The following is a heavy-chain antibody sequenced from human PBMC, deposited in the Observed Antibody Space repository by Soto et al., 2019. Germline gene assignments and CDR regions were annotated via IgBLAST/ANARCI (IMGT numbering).Heavy chain of an antibody. CDR1: GYTFANYG. CDR3: ARDRGSLERSSYYYDDGLDV. J-gene: IGHJ6*02. V-gene: IGHV1-18*01. CDR2: ISAYNGNR. Sequence: ASVKVSCKASGYTFANYGISWVRQAPGQGLEWLGWISAYNGNRNNTQELQGRVTMTTDTSTSTAYMELRSLRSDDTAVYYCARDRGSLERSSYYYDDGLDVWGQGTTVTVSS.